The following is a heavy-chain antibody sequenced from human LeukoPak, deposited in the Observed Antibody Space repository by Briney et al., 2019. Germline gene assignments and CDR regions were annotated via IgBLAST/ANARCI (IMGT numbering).Heavy chain of an antibody. D-gene: IGHD3-9*01. CDR1: GFTFSSYG. Sequence: PGGSLRLSCAASGFTFSSYGMNWVRQAPGKGLEWVSYISSSSSTIYYADSVKGRFTISRDNAKNSLYLQMNSLRAEDTAVYYCAKNGPYYDILTGYYSNYYYYMDVWGKGTTVTISS. J-gene: IGHJ6*03. CDR3: AKNGPYYDILTGYYSNYYYYMDV. V-gene: IGHV3-48*01. CDR2: ISSSSSTI.